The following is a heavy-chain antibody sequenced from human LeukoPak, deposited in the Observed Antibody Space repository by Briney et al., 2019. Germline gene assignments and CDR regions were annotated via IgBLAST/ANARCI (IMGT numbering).Heavy chain of an antibody. D-gene: IGHD3-3*01. V-gene: IGHV1-18*01. Sequence: GASVKVSCKASGYTFNRYGISWVRQAPGQGLEWMGYINAYDGNTNYAQNFQGRVTMTTDTSTTTGYMELRSLRSDDTAVYYCARVGTITIFGGDYWGQGTLVTVSS. CDR2: INAYDGNT. CDR1: GYTFNRYG. CDR3: ARVGTITIFGGDY. J-gene: IGHJ4*02.